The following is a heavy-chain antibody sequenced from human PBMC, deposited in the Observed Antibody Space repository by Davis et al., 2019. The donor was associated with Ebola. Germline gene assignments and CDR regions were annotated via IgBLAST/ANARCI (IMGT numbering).Heavy chain of an antibody. CDR1: VITFSSYA. Sequence: GGSLRLSCADSVITFSSYAMTWVRQAPGKGLEWVSAISGSGGTTYYAGSVKGRFTVSRDNSKKTMYLQMNSLRDEDTAVYYSAKFSRAGDSVWGQGTLVTVSS. CDR3: AKFSRAGDSV. J-gene: IGHJ4*02. D-gene: IGHD6-13*01. CDR2: ISGSGGTT. V-gene: IGHV3-23*01.